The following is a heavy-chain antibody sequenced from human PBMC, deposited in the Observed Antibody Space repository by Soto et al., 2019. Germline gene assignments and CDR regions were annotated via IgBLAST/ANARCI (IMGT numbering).Heavy chain of an antibody. Sequence: SVKVSCKASGGTFSSYAISWVRQAPGQGLEWMGGIIPIFGTANYAQKFQGRVTITADESTSTAYMELSSLRSEDTAVYYCACYGSGTPWDGMAVWGQGTTVTVSS. V-gene: IGHV1-69*13. CDR3: ACYGSGTPWDGMAV. D-gene: IGHD3-10*01. CDR2: IIPIFGTA. CDR1: GGTFSSYA. J-gene: IGHJ6*02.